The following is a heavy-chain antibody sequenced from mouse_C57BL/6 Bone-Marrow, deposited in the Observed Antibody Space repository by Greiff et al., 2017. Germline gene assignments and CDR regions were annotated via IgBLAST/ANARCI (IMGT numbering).Heavy chain of an antibody. D-gene: IGHD2-4*01. V-gene: IGHV2-9-1*01. Sequence: VMLVESGPGLVAPSQSLSITCTVSGFSLTSYAISWVRQPPGKGLEWLGVIWTGGGTNYNSALKSKLSISKDNSKSQVFLKMNSLQTDDTARYYCARAPNDYDTWFAYWGQGTLVTVSA. CDR3: ARAPNDYDTWFAY. CDR2: IWTGGGT. CDR1: GFSLTSYA. J-gene: IGHJ3*01.